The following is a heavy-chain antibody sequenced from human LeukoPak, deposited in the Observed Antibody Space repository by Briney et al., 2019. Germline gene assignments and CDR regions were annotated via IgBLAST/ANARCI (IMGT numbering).Heavy chain of an antibody. J-gene: IGHJ6*03. CDR1: GFTVSSNY. CDR2: LYSGGST. Sequence: GGSLRLSCAASGFTVSSNYMSWVRQAPGKGLEWVSVLYSGGSTYYADSVKGRFTFSRDNSKNTLYLQMNSLRAEDTAVYYCAKPLYSSSPGGADYYYYMDVWGKGTTVTVSS. V-gene: IGHV3-53*05. D-gene: IGHD6-6*01. CDR3: AKPLYSSSPGGADYYYYMDV.